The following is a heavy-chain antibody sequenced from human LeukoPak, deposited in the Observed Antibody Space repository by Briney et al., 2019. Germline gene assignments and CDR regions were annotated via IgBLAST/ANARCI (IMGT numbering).Heavy chain of an antibody. CDR1: GFTFSSYG. D-gene: IGHD2-15*01. Sequence: PGGSLRLSCAASGFTFSSYGMHWVRQAPGKGLEWVAVIRYDGSNKYYADSVKGRFTISRDNSKNTLYLQMNGLRAEDTAVYYCAKSHLRNGYCSGGSCLATTNWFDPWGQGTLVTVSS. CDR2: IRYDGSNK. CDR3: AKSHLRNGYCSGGSCLATTNWFDP. V-gene: IGHV3-30*02. J-gene: IGHJ5*02.